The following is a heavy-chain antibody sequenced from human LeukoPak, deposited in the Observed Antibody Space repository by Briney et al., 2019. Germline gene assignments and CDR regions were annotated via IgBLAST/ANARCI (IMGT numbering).Heavy chain of an antibody. Sequence: GASVKVSCKASGYTFTGYYMHWVRQAPGQGLEWMGWINPNSGGTNYAQKFQGRATMTRDTSISTAYMELSRLRSDDTAVYYCARGKVVSWYPRVDWLDPWGQGTLVTVSS. CDR2: INPNSGGT. V-gene: IGHV1-2*02. CDR3: ARGKVVSWYPRVDWLDP. CDR1: GYTFTGYY. J-gene: IGHJ5*02. D-gene: IGHD6-13*01.